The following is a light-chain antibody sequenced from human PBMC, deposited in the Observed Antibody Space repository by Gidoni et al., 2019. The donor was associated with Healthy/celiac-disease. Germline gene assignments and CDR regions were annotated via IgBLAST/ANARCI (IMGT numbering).Light chain of an antibody. J-gene: IGLJ2*01. CDR3: QAWDSSTVV. CDR2: QDS. CDR1: KLGDKY. Sequence: SYELTQPPSVSVSPGQTASITGSGDKLGDKYACWYQQKPGQSPVLVIYQDSKRPSGIPERFSGSNSGNTAPLTISGTQAMDEADYYCQAWDSSTVVFGGGTQLTVL. V-gene: IGLV3-1*01.